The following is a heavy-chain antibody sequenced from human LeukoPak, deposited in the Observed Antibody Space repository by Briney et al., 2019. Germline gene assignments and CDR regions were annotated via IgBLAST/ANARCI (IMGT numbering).Heavy chain of an antibody. CDR1: GYTFTSYG. CDR3: ARSPNWNYGGSWFDP. D-gene: IGHD1-7*01. Sequence: ASVKVSCKASGYTFTSYGISWVRQAPGQGLEWMGWISAYNGNTNYAQKLQGRVTMTTDTSTSTAYMELRSLRSDDTAVYYCARSPNWNYGGSWFDPWGQGTLVTVSS. V-gene: IGHV1-18*01. CDR2: ISAYNGNT. J-gene: IGHJ5*02.